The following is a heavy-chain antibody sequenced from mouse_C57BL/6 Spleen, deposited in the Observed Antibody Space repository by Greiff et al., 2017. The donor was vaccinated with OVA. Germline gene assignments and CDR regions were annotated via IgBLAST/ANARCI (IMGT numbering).Heavy chain of an antibody. V-gene: IGHV1-52*01. CDR3: ARFYYDYDGGYYYAMDG. CDR1: GYTFTSYW. CDR2: IDPSDSDT. D-gene: IGHD2-4*01. J-gene: IGHJ4*01. Sequence: QVQLQQPGAELVRPGSSVKLSCKASGYTFTSYWMHWVKQRPIQGLEWIGNIDPSDSDTHYNQKFKDKATLTVDKSSSTAYMQLSSLTSEDSAVYYCARFYYDYDGGYYYAMDGWGQGTSVTVSS.